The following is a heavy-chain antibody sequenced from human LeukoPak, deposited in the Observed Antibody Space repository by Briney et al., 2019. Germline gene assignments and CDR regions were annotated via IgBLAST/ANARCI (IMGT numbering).Heavy chain of an antibody. J-gene: IGHJ4*02. CDR2: INPSGGST. CDR1: GSTFTNYF. V-gene: IGHV1-46*01. Sequence: ASVKVSCKASGSTFTNYFMNWVRQSPGQGLEWMGIINPSGGSTSYAQQFQGRVTMTRDTSTSTVYMELSSVRSEDTAVYYCARGESSGYSVFHYWGQGTLVTVSS. CDR3: ARGESSGYSVFHY. D-gene: IGHD3-22*01.